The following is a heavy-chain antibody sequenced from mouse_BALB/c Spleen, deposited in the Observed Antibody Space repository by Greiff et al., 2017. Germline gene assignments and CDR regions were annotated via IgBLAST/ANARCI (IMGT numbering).Heavy chain of an antibody. CDR3: ARDGGATRGYAMDY. CDR1: GFTFTDYY. D-gene: IGHD3-1*01. V-gene: IGHV7-3*02. J-gene: IGHJ4*01. CDR2: IRNKANGYTT. Sequence: EVKLVESGGGLVQPGGSLRLSCATSGFTFTDYYMSWVRQPPGKALEWLGFIRNKANGYTTEYSASVKGRFTISRDNSQSILYLQMNTLRAEDSATYYCARDGGATRGYAMDYWGQGTSVTVSS.